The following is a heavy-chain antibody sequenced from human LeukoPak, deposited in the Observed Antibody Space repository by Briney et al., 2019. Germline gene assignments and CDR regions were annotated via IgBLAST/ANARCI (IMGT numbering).Heavy chain of an antibody. CDR2: ISSSSSYI. CDR3: ARQYDILTGYYSDY. D-gene: IGHD3-9*01. CDR1: GFTFSSYA. Sequence: GGSLRLSCAASGFTFSSYAMSWVRQAPGKGLEWVSSISSSSSYIYYADSVKGRFTISRDNAKNSLYLQMNSLRAEDTAVYYCARQYDILTGYYSDYWGQGTLVTVSS. J-gene: IGHJ4*02. V-gene: IGHV3-21*01.